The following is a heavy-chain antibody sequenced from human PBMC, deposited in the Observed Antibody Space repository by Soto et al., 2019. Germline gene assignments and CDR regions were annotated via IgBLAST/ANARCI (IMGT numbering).Heavy chain of an antibody. Sequence: ASVKVSCKASGGTFSSYAISWVRQAPGQGLEWMGGIIPIFGTANYAQKFQGRVTITADESTSTAYMELSSLRSEDTAVYYCACNGGSLSAFDSQHWGQGTLVTVSS. CDR1: GGTFSSYA. D-gene: IGHD2-15*01. CDR3: ACNGGSLSAFDSQH. J-gene: IGHJ1*01. CDR2: IIPIFGTA. V-gene: IGHV1-69*13.